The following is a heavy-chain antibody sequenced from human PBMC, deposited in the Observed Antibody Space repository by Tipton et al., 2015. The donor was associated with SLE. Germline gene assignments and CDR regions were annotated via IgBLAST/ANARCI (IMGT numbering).Heavy chain of an antibody. Sequence: TLSLTCAVYGGSFSGYYWSWIRQPPGKGLEWIGEINHSGSTTYNPSLKSRVTISIDMSKNQFSLKLRSVTAADTAVYYCARGTPADILTGAFDSWGQGTLVTVSS. CDR3: ARGTPADILTGAFDS. CDR2: INHSGST. D-gene: IGHD3-9*01. V-gene: IGHV4-34*01. CDR1: GGSFSGYY. J-gene: IGHJ4*02.